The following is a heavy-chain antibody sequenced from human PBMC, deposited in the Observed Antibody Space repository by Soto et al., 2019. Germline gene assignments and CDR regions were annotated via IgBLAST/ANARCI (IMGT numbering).Heavy chain of an antibody. CDR3: ARDGRGYRGYDLAFDP. J-gene: IGHJ5*02. Sequence: QVQLQESGPGLVKPSQTLSLTCTVSGGSISSGGYYWSWIRQHPGKGLEWIGYIYYSGSTYYNPSVRCRVTLSVDPPKNQFSLKLSSVTAADTAVYYCARDGRGYRGYDLAFDPWGQGTLVTVSS. V-gene: IGHV4-31*03. CDR2: IYYSGST. CDR1: GGSISSGGYY. D-gene: IGHD5-12*01.